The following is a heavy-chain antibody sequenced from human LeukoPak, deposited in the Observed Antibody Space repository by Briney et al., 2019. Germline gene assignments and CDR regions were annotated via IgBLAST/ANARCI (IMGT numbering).Heavy chain of an antibody. J-gene: IGHJ5*02. V-gene: IGHV3-21*01. Sequence: PGGSLRLSCAASGFTFSSYSMNWVRQAPEKGLEWVSSISSSSSYIYYADSVKGRFTISRDNAKNSLYLQMNSLRAEDTAVYYCARGEHRPMVRGARFDPWGQGTLVTVSS. CDR1: GFTFSSYS. CDR2: ISSSSSYI. CDR3: ARGEHRPMVRGARFDP. D-gene: IGHD3-10*01.